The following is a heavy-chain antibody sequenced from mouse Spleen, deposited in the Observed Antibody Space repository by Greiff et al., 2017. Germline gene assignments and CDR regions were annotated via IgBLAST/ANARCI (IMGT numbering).Heavy chain of an antibody. V-gene: IGHV5-6-4*01. Sequence: EVQGVESGGGLVKPGGSLKLSCAASGFTFSSYTMSWVRQTPEKRLEWVATISSGGSYTYYPDSVKGRFTISGDNAKNTLYLQMSSLKSEDTAMYYCTRDSSGPYYYAMDYWGQGTSVTVSS. CDR3: TRDSSGPYYYAMDY. CDR1: GFTFSSYT. D-gene: IGHD3-1*01. J-gene: IGHJ4*01. CDR2: ISSGGSYT.